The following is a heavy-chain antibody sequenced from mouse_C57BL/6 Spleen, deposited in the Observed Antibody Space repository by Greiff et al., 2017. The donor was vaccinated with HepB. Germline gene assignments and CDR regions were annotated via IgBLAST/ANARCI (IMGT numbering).Heavy chain of an antibody. CDR1: GYAFSSYW. J-gene: IGHJ1*03. CDR3: ARGGPTVSGDFDV. Sequence: VQLQESGAELVKPGASVKISCKASGYAFSSYWMNWVKQRPGKGLEWIGQIYPGDGDTNYNGKFKGKATLTADKSSSTAYMQLSSLTSEDSAVYFCARGGPTVSGDFDVWGTGTTVTVSS. D-gene: IGHD1-1*01. CDR2: IYPGDGDT. V-gene: IGHV1-80*01.